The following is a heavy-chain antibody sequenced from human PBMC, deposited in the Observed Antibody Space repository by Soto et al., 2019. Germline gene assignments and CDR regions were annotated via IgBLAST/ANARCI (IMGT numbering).Heavy chain of an antibody. Sequence: PGESLKISCKGSGYRFPTDWIGWVRQTPGRGLEWMAIIYPGDSDTRYSPSFQGQVTISVDKSISTAYLEWSSLKASDTAVYYCATHFTHYLDYWGQGTVVTVSS. CDR1: GYRFPTDW. J-gene: IGHJ4*02. V-gene: IGHV5-51*01. CDR2: IYPGDSDT. CDR3: ATHFTHYLDY.